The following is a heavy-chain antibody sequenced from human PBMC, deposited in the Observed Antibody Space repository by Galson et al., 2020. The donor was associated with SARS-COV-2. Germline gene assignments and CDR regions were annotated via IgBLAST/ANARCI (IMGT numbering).Heavy chain of an antibody. V-gene: IGHV3-30*03. Sequence: GGSLRLSCTASGFTFNTYYMHWVRQAPGKGLEWMADISSGGSDAYYADSVKGRFTIFRDNSKTTLYLQMNSLRPEDTAVYYCARERFRTGYVPNYFDRWGQGTLVTVSS. D-gene: IGHD5-12*01. CDR1: GFTFNTYY. CDR3: ARERFRTGYVPNYFDR. J-gene: IGHJ4*02. CDR2: ISSGGSDA.